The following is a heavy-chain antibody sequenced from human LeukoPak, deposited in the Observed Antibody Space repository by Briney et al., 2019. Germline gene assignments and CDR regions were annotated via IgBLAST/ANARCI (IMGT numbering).Heavy chain of an antibody. CDR2: IYTSGST. D-gene: IGHD6-13*01. CDR3: ARGLGRQQLVSPFDY. J-gene: IGHJ4*02. V-gene: IGHV4-4*07. Sequence: SETLSLTCTVSGGSVSSYYWSWIRQAAGKGLEWIGRIYTSGSTNYNPSLKSRVTMSVDTSKNQFSLKLSSVTAADTAVYYCARGLGRQQLVSPFDYWGQGTLVTVSS. CDR1: GGSVSSYY.